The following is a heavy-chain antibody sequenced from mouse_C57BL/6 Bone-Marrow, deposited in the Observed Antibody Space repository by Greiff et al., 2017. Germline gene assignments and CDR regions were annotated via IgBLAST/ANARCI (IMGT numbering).Heavy chain of an antibody. Sequence: DVKLVESVAELVRPGASVKLSCTASGFTFKNTYMHWVKQRPDQGLEWLGRIDPANGTTNYAPKFQGTATITADTSSNTAYLQLSSLTSEDTAIYDCARGDNGSIGGYDMDYGGQGTTLTVSS. CDR3: ARGDNGSIGGYDMDY. V-gene: IGHV14-3*01. CDR2: IDPANGTT. D-gene: IGHD2-14*01. J-gene: IGHJ2*01. CDR1: GFTFKNTY.